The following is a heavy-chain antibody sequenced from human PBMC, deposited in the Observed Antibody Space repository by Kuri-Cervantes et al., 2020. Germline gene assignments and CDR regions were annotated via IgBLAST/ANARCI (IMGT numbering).Heavy chain of an antibody. J-gene: IGHJ5*02. D-gene: IGHD2-2*01. Sequence: GSLRLSCAVYGGSFSGYYWNWIRQPPGKGLEWIGEINHSGSTNYNPSLKSRITISVDTSKNQFSLKLSSVTAADTAVYYCARHTIVVVPAAFGCGGGCWFDPWGQGTLVTVPS. V-gene: IGHV4-34*01. CDR1: GGSFSGYY. CDR2: INHSGST. CDR3: ARHTIVVVPAAFGCGGGCWFDP.